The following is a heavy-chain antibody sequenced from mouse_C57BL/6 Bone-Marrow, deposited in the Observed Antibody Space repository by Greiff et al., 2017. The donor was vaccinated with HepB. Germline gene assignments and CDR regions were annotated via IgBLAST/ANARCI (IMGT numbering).Heavy chain of an antibody. J-gene: IGHJ2*01. V-gene: IGHV5-4*03. Sequence: EVNVVESGGGLVKPGGSLKLSCAASGFTFSSYAMSWVRQTPEKRLEWVATISDGGSYTYYPDNVKGRFTISRDNAKNNLYLQMSHLKSEDTAMYYCAGRYCFDYWGQGTTLTVSS. CDR1: GFTFSSYA. CDR3: AGRYCFDY. CDR2: ISDGGSYT.